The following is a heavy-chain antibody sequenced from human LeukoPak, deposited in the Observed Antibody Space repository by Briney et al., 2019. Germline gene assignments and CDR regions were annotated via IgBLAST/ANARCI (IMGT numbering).Heavy chain of an antibody. CDR3: AKEDRVKYWFDP. CDR2: IHTSGIT. Sequence: SETLSLTCTLSGASFTSGTYYLSWIRQPAGKGLEWIGRIHTSGITHYNPSLKSRVTISVDTSNTQFSLKLDSVTAADTAVYYCAKEDRVKYWFDPWGQGTWVSGSS. J-gene: IGHJ5*02. D-gene: IGHD1-14*01. V-gene: IGHV4-61*02. CDR1: GASFTSGTYY.